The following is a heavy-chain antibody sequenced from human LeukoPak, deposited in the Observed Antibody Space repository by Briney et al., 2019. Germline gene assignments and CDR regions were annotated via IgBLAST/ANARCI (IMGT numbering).Heavy chain of an antibody. D-gene: IGHD1-1*01. V-gene: IGHV3-23*01. CDR2: ISGSGGST. J-gene: IGHJ4*02. CDR1: RFIFSNYV. CDR3: AKGNWRYFDY. Sequence: AGGSLRLSCAASRFIFSNYVMSWVRQAPGKGLEWVSAISGSGGSTYYADSVKGRFTISRDNSKNTLYLQMNSLGADDTAVYYCAKGNWRYFDYWGQGTLVTVSS.